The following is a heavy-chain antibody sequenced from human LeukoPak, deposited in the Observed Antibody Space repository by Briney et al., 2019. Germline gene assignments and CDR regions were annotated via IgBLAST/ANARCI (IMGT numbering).Heavy chain of an antibody. CDR2: MNPNSGNT. V-gene: IGHV1-8*01. CDR1: GYTFTSYD. CDR3: AREGAVRGRSPMGFTHY. Sequence: ASVKVSCKASGYTFTSYDINWVRQATGQGLEWMGWMNPNSGNTGYAQKFQGRVTMTRDASISTAYMELSRLRSDDTAVYYCAREGAVRGRSPMGFTHYWGQGTLVTVSS. D-gene: IGHD3-10*01. J-gene: IGHJ4*02.